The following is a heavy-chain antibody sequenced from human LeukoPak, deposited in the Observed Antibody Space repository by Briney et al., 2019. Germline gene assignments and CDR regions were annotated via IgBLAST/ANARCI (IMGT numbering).Heavy chain of an antibody. Sequence: GGSLRLSCAASGFTFSSYWMNWVRQAPGKGLEWVSSISSSSTYIYYADSVKGRFTVSRDNAKNSLYLQMNSLRAEDTAVYFCASQYTSSRIFDDWGQGTLVTVSS. CDR1: GFTFSSYW. CDR2: ISSSSTYI. J-gene: IGHJ4*02. V-gene: IGHV3-21*01. D-gene: IGHD6-13*01. CDR3: ASQYTSSRIFDD.